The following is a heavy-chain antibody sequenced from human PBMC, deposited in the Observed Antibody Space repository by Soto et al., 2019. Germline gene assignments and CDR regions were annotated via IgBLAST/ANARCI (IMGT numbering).Heavy chain of an antibody. D-gene: IGHD1-26*01. CDR1: GFTFRNHA. V-gene: IGHV3-23*01. CDR3: AKVYYSGTFPGAFDI. Sequence: QPGGSLRLSCAVSGFTFRNHAMHWVRQAPGKGLQWVSGISGGGDNTFYADSVKGRLTISRDNSMSTLYLHMNSLRAEDTAVYYCAKVYYSGTFPGAFDIWGQGTMVTVSS. CDR2: ISGGGDNT. J-gene: IGHJ3*02.